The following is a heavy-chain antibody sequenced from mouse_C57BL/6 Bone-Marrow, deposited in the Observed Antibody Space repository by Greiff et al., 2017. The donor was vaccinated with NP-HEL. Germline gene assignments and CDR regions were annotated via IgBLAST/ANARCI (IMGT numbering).Heavy chain of an antibody. D-gene: IGHD1-1*01. CDR1: GYTFTSYG. V-gene: IGHV1-81*01. CDR3: ARSYYYGSSSRWYFDV. J-gene: IGHJ1*03. CDR2: IYPRSGNT. Sequence: VQLQQSGAELARPGASVKLSCKASGYTFTSYGIRWVKQRPGQGLEWIGEIYPRSGNTYYNEKFKGKATLTADKSSSTAYMELRSLTSEDSAVYFCARSYYYGSSSRWYFDVWGTGTTATVSS.